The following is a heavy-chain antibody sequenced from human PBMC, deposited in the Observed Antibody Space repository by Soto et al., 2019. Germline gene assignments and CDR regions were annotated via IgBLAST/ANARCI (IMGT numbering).Heavy chain of an antibody. CDR2: IIPILGIA. V-gene: IGHV1-69*10. CDR3: ASHVYYYDSSGYYYY. CDR1: GGTLSSYA. Sequence: ASVKVSCKASGGTLSSYAISWVRQAPGQGLEWMGGIIPILGIANYAQKFQGRVTITADKSTSTAYMELTSLRSEDTAVYYCASHVYYYDSSGYYYYWGQGTLVTVSS. J-gene: IGHJ4*02. D-gene: IGHD3-22*01.